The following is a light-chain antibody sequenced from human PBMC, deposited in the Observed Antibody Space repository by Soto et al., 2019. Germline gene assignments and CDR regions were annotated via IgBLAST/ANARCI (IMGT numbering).Light chain of an antibody. CDR2: LAS. J-gene: IGKJ4*01. CDR3: QQSLGNPRT. V-gene: IGKV1-39*01. CDR1: QKINNF. Sequence: DIQMTQSPSSLSASVGDSVTITCRVSQKINNFLNWNQQKPGKAPKLLIFLASTLETGVPSRFGGSGSGTDFTLSISSLQPEDSATYYCQQSLGNPRTFGGGTKVEIQ.